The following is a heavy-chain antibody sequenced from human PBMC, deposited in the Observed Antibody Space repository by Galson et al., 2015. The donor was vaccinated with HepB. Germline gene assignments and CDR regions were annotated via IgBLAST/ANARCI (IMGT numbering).Heavy chain of an antibody. CDR2: IWYDGSNK. CDR1: GFTFSSYG. D-gene: IGHD3-22*01. Sequence: SLRLSCAASGFTFSSYGMHWVRQAPGKGLEWVAVIWYDGSNKYYADSVKGRFTISRDNSKNTLYLQMNSLRAEDTAVYYCARDTDYYDSSGYYAYWGQGTLVTVSS. CDR3: ARDTDYYDSSGYYAY. J-gene: IGHJ4*02. V-gene: IGHV3-33*01.